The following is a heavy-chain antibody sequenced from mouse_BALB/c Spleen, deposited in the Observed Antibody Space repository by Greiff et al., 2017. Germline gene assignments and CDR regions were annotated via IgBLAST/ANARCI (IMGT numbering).Heavy chain of an antibody. CDR3: ARGDRDASSFDY. Sequence: VQLKQSGPELVKPGASVKIPCKASGYTFTDYNMDWVKQSHGKSLEWIGDINPNNGGTIYNQKFKGKATLTVDKSSSTAYMELRSLTSEDTAVYYCARGDRDASSFDYWGQGTTLTVSS. CDR2: INPNNGGT. V-gene: IGHV1-18*01. CDR1: GYTFTDYN. J-gene: IGHJ2*01. D-gene: IGHD2-14*01.